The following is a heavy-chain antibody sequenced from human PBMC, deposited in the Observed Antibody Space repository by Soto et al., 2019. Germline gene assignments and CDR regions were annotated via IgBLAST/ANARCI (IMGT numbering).Heavy chain of an antibody. D-gene: IGHD3-3*01. J-gene: IGHJ6*02. Sequence: QVQLVQSGAEVKKPGSSVKVSCKASGGTFSSYAISWVRQAPGQGLEWMGGIIPIFGTANYAQKFQGRVTIXAXEXXSTVYMELSSLRSEDTAVYYCASNYDFSFYHGMDVWGQGTTVTVSS. CDR1: GGTFSSYA. CDR3: ASNYDFSFYHGMDV. V-gene: IGHV1-69*12. CDR2: IIPIFGTA.